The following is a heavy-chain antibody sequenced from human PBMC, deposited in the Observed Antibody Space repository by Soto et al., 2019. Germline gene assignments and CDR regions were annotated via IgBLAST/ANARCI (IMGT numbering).Heavy chain of an antibody. Sequence: QVQLVQSGGEVKGPGASVKVSCKTSGYTFSNYGITWVRQAPGQPLEWLGWISLYSDGTNYAQKFQGRVSMTTDTSTNTAYMELRSLRSDVTAVYYYARVVPGAEAWFGPWGQGTLVTVSS. V-gene: IGHV1-18*01. J-gene: IGHJ5*02. CDR2: ISLYSDGT. CDR3: ARVVPGAEAWFGP. D-gene: IGHD2-2*01. CDR1: GYTFSNYG.